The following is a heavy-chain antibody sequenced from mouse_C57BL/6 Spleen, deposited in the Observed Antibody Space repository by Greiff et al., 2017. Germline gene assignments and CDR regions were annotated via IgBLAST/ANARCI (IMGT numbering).Heavy chain of an antibody. CDR3: ASTPLYAMDY. Sequence: QVQLQQPGAELVKPGASVKLSCKASGYTFTSYWMHWVKQRPGRGLEWIGRIDPNSGGTKYNEKFKGKATLTVDKPSSTAYMQISSLTSEDAAVYYCASTPLYAMDYWGQGTSVTVSS. V-gene: IGHV1-72*01. D-gene: IGHD6-1*01. J-gene: IGHJ4*01. CDR1: GYTFTSYW. CDR2: IDPNSGGT.